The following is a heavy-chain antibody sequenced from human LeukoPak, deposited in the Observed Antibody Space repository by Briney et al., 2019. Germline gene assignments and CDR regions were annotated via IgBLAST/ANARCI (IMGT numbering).Heavy chain of an antibody. V-gene: IGHV3-21*04. CDR3: VRGTDCSATTCYPLSAFDY. Sequence: GESLRLSCVASGFIFSDFGMNWVRQVPGEGLEWVAFISSRGTSTFYADSVKGRFTISRDTAKKSLDLQMTSLRADDTAAYYCVRGTDCSATTCYPLSAFDYWGQGTLVTVSS. CDR2: ISSRGTST. J-gene: IGHJ4*02. D-gene: IGHD2-8*02. CDR1: GFIFSDFG.